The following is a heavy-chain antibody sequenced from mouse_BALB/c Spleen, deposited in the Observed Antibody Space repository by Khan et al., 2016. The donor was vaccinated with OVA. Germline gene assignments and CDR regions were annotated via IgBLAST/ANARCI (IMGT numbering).Heavy chain of an antibody. CDR1: GFTFSSYA. D-gene: IGHD2-2*01. V-gene: IGHV5-9-1*01. Sequence: EVELVESGGGSVKPGGSLKLSCAASGFTFSSYAMSWVRQTPEQRLEWVATISSGGSYTYYPDSVKGRFTISRDNAKNTLYLQMSSLRSEDTAMYFCARIYYGYGVSIMDYWGQGTSVTVSS. J-gene: IGHJ4*01. CDR3: ARIYYGYGVSIMDY. CDR2: ISSGGSYT.